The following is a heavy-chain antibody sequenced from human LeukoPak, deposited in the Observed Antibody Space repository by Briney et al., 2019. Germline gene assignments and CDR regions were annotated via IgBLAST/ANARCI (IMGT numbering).Heavy chain of an antibody. D-gene: IGHD3-3*01. CDR1: GGSFSGYY. J-gene: IGHJ4*02. V-gene: IGHV4-34*01. Sequence: PSETLSLTCAVYGGSFSGYYWSWIRQPPGKGLEWIGEINHSGSTNYNPSLKSRVTISVDTSKNQFSLKLSSVTAADTAVYYCARRGDFRSYCYWGQGTLVTVSS. CDR2: INHSGST. CDR3: ARRGDFRSYCY.